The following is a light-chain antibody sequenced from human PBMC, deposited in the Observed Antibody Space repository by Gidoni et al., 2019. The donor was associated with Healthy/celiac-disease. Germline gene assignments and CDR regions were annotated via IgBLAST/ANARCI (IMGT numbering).Light chain of an antibody. V-gene: IGKV3-11*01. CDR3: QQRSNWPSMT. CDR1: QSVSSF. Sequence: EIVLTQSPATLSLSPGERATLPCRASQSVSSFLAWYQQKPGQAPRLLIYDASTRATGITARFSSSGSGTDFTLTISSLEPEDFAVDYCQQRSNWPSMTFGQGTRLEIK. CDR2: DAS. J-gene: IGKJ5*01.